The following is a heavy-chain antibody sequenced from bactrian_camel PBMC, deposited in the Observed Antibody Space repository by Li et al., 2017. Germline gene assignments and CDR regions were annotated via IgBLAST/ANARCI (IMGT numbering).Heavy chain of an antibody. Sequence: HVQLVESGGGSVQAGGSLMLSCAASRISVRDLCMGWFRQAPGKGREEVALIENDGSTYYADSVKGRFTISRNNAKNTLYLQLNSLQTEDTAMYYCAKVRGAMWYSGYVDESPDFAYWGQGTQVTVS. D-gene: IGHD3*01. V-gene: IGHV3S1*01. CDR1: RISVRDLC. J-gene: IGHJ6*01. CDR3: AKVRGAMWYSGYVDESPDFAY. CDR2: IENDGST.